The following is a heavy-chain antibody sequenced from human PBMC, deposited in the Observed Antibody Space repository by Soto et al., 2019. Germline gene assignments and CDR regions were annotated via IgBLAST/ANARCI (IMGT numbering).Heavy chain of an antibody. D-gene: IGHD2-21*02. CDR2: IYYRGNT. Sequence: SETLSLTCTVSGDSISSNDYNWSWIRQPPGKGLEWIGYIYYRGNTYYNPSLKSRVTMSVDTSKNQFYLKLNSVTVADTAVYYCARTALGTFDIWGQGTMVTVSS. V-gene: IGHV4-30-4*08. CDR1: GDSISSNDYN. J-gene: IGHJ3*02. CDR3: ARTALGTFDI.